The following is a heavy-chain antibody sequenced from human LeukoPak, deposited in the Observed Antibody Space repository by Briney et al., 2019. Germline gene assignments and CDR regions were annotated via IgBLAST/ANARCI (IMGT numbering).Heavy chain of an antibody. CDR1: GFTFSSYG. V-gene: IGHV3-74*01. CDR2: INPDGSRT. J-gene: IGHJ3*02. CDR3: SWDHTGKEDI. D-gene: IGHD1-26*01. Sequence: GGSLRLSCAASGFTFSSYGMHWVRQAPGKGLVWVSRINPDGSRTDYADSVAGRFTISRDNAKNTLYLQMNSLRADDTAVYYCSWDHTGKEDIWGQGTMVTVSS.